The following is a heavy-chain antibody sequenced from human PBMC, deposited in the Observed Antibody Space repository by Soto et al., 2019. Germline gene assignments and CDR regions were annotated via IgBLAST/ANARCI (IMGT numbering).Heavy chain of an antibody. CDR1: GYSISVGNY. CDR3: ASVLGAPLYYFDR. V-gene: IGHV4-38-2*01. CDR2: IYQSGST. D-gene: IGHD1-26*01. Sequence: PSETLSLTCPVSGYSISVGNYCGWIRHPPGKRLEWIGSIYQSGSTYYNPSLRSRANISVDTSTNQFSLKLSSVTAADTAVYYCASVLGAPLYYFDRWGQGSMDTDSS. J-gene: IGHJ4*02.